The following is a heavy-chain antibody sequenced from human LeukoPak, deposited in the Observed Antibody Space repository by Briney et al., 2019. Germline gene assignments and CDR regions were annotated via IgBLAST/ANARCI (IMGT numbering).Heavy chain of an antibody. V-gene: IGHV3-53*01. CDR2: IYSEGNT. Sequence: GGSLRLSCAASGFTLSSNYMSWVRQAPGKGLEWVSVIYSEGNTYYADSVKGRLTISRDNSKNTVYLQMNSLRAEDTAVYYCARAGPIDYWGQGTLVTVSS. J-gene: IGHJ4*02. CDR3: ARAGPIDY. CDR1: GFTLSSNY.